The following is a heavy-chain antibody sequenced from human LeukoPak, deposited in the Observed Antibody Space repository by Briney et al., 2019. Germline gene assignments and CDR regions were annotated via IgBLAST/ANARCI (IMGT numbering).Heavy chain of an antibody. Sequence: SETLSLTCTVSGGSMSSSSYYWGWLRQPPGKGLEWIGSMFNSGCTYDSPSLKSRVTISLDTSKNQFSLKLTSVTAADTAVKYCARHWAVGGRELDYWGQGILVTVSS. V-gene: IGHV4-39*01. D-gene: IGHD2-15*01. CDR2: MFNSGCT. CDR3: ARHWAVGGRELDY. J-gene: IGHJ4*02. CDR1: GGSMSSSSYY.